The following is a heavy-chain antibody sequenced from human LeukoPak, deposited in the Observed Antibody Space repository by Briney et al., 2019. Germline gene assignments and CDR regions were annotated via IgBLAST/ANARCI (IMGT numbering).Heavy chain of an antibody. J-gene: IGHJ3*01. D-gene: IGHD4-17*01. CDR3: GIDPNGDYIGAFDF. CDR2: ITGSGTTT. Sequence: GGSLRLSCVASGIAFRNYAMTWVREAPGKGLEWVSSITGSGTTTRYADSVKGRFTISRDNSVGTLYLQLNSLSAKDTAVYYCGIDPNGDYIGAFDFWGQGTKVTASS. V-gene: IGHV3-23*01. CDR1: GIAFRNYA.